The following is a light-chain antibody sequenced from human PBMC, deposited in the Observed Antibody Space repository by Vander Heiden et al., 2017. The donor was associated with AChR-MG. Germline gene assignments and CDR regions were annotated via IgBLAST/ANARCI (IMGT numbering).Light chain of an antibody. J-gene: IGLJ2*01. Sequence: QSVLTQSPSASGTPGQRVTISCSGSRSNIGSNSVSWYQHLPGTAPKLLIYSNNQRPSGVPGRFSGSKYGTSASLAISGLQSEDEADYYCAAWDDSLNGVVFGGGTKLTVL. CDR2: SNN. CDR3: AAWDDSLNGVV. CDR1: RSNIGSNS. V-gene: IGLV1-44*01.